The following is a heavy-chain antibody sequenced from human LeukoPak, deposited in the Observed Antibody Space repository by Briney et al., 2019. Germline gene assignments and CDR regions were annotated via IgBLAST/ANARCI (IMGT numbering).Heavy chain of an antibody. Sequence: SETLSLTCTVSGGSMNNRDYYWGWIRPPPGKGLVWLGYIYYSGGTYYNPSLKSRITISEDTPKNQFSLKLKSVAAADTAVYFCARSWGAAGWSNEYGMDVGARGTTVSVS. D-gene: IGHD2-15*01. CDR1: GGSMNNRDYY. J-gene: IGHJ6*02. CDR3: ARSWGAAGWSNEYGMDV. CDR2: IYYSGGT. V-gene: IGHV4-30-4*01.